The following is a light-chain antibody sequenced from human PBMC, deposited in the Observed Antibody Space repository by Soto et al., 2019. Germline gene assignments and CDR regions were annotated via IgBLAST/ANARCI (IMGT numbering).Light chain of an antibody. CDR3: QQRSNWPRT. CDR2: DAS. V-gene: IGKV3-11*01. CDR1: QSVSSY. Sequence: EIVLTQSPATLSLSPGERATLSCRASQSVSSYLAWYQQKPGQAPRRLIYDASNRATGIQARFSGSGSGTDFTLTISSLEPEGFAVYYCQQRSNWPRTFGQGTKVEIK. J-gene: IGKJ1*01.